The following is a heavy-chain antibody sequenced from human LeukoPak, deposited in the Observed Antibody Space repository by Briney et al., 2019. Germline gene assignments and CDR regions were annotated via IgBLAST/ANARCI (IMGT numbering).Heavy chain of an antibody. CDR1: GYIFTRYT. V-gene: IGHV1-3*02. CDR2: SSVANGNT. D-gene: IGHD6-13*01. Sequence: ASVTVSCKASGYIFTRYTLHWVRQAPGQRLEWMGWSSVANGNTKYSQEFQGRVTITRDTSASTAYMELSSLTSEDMAVYYCARGSSSGSDYGTFDIWGQGTVVTVSS. J-gene: IGHJ3*02. CDR3: ARGSSSGSDYGTFDI.